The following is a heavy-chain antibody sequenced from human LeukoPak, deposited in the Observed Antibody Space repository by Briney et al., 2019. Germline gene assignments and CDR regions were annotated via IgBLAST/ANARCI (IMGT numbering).Heavy chain of an antibody. CDR1: GYTFTSYG. D-gene: IGHD3-10*01. CDR2: ISAYNGNT. CDR3: ARDQADYYYGSGSYYNEPPSFGY. Sequence: ASVKVSCKASGYTFTSYGISWVRQAPGQGLEWMGWISAYNGNTNYAQKLQGRVTMTTDTSTSTAYMELRSLRSDDTAVYYCARDQADYYYGSGSYYNEPPSFGYWGQGTLVTVSS. V-gene: IGHV1-18*01. J-gene: IGHJ4*02.